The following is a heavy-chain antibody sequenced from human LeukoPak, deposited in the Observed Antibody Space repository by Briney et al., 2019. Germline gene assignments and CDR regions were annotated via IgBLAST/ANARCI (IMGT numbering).Heavy chain of an antibody. CDR1: GLTFSDHY. J-gene: IGHJ4*02. D-gene: IGHD3-10*01. Sequence: PGGSLRLSCAASGLTFSDHYMDWVRQAPGKGLEWVARIRNKAHSYTTEYAASVKGRFTISKDDSKNSLYLQMNSLKTEDTAVFFCVAMIRGVGYWGQGTLVTVSS. V-gene: IGHV3-72*01. CDR3: VAMIRGVGY. CDR2: IRNKAHSYTT.